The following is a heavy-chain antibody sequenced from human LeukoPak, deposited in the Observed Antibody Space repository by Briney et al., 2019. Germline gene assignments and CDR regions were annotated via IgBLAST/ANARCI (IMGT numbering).Heavy chain of an antibody. J-gene: IGHJ6*02. V-gene: IGHV1-46*01. CDR3: AREGGHCGGDCFYDYYYGMDV. Sequence: ASVKVSCKASGYTFTSYYMHWVRQAPGQGLEWMGIINPSGGSTSYAQKFQGRVTMTRDTSTSTVYMELSSLRSEDTAVYYCAREGGHCGGDCFYDYYYGMDVWVQGTTVTVSS. D-gene: IGHD2-21*02. CDR2: INPSGGST. CDR1: GYTFTSYY.